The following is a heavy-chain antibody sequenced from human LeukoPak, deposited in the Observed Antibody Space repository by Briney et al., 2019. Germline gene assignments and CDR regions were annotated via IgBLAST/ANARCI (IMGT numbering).Heavy chain of an antibody. CDR1: GFTFSNYW. J-gene: IGHJ4*02. V-gene: IGHV3-7*03. Sequence: GGSLRLSCAASGFTFSNYWMSWVRQAPGKGLEWVAHINQDGSEEHYMDSVKARFIISRDNAKNSLSLQMNSLRAEDTAVYYCARAVRFFDWLPHAYFDYWGQGTLVTVSS. CDR2: INQDGSEE. CDR3: ARAVRFFDWLPHAYFDY. D-gene: IGHD3-9*01.